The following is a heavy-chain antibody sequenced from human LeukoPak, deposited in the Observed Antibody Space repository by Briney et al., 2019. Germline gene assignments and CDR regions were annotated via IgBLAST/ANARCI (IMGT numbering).Heavy chain of an antibody. CDR2: IGASGSHT. J-gene: IGHJ4*02. V-gene: IGHV3-23*01. CDR1: GFTVSNNS. CDR3: ARDLSSLGLDD. Sequence: PGGSLRLSCTVSGFTVSNNSMSWVRQAPGKGLEWVSGIGASGSHTYFADSVKGRFSISRDNSKNTVYLQMNSLRAGDTALYFCARDLSSLGLDDWGQGTLVTVSS. D-gene: IGHD7-27*01.